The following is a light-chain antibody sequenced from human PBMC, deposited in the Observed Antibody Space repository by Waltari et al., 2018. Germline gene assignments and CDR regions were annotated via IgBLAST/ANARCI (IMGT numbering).Light chain of an antibody. CDR1: PNINLW. CDR2: KAS. J-gene: IGKJ1*01. Sequence: DIQVTQSPSTLSASVGDTVTISCRASPNINLWMTWFQQKPGRAPKVVIYKASSLESGGPSRFSGSGSGTDFTLTISSLQPDDFAIYFCQQYGSFPATFGQGTRVDMK. CDR3: QQYGSFPAT. V-gene: IGKV1-5*03.